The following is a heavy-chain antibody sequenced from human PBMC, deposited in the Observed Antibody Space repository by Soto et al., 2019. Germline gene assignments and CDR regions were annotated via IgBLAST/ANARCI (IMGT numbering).Heavy chain of an antibody. CDR2: INPNSGNI. CDR3: ARPSVVRDGGSYYYYYYGMDV. D-gene: IGHD1-26*01. V-gene: IGHV1-8*01. Sequence: ASVKVSCKASGDTFTTYDINWVRQATGHGLEWMGWINPNSGNIGYAQRFQGRVTMTRDTAIRTAYMEVSSLRSDDTAVYYCARPSVVRDGGSYYYYYYGMDVWGQGTTVTVSS. CDR1: GDTFTTYD. J-gene: IGHJ6*02.